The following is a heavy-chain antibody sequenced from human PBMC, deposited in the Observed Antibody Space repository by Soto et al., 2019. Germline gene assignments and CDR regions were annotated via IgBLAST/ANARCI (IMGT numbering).Heavy chain of an antibody. Sequence: SETQCLTWTVAGGSIISDYGCWSWIRQPPGEGLEWIGHILDSGTTYTNPSLRSQVAISLDTSKNHFSLTLSSVTAADTAVYYCARGPSGDKVHYWGQGALVTVSS. D-gene: IGHD7-27*01. CDR1: GGSIISDYGC. V-gene: IGHV4-30-4*01. J-gene: IGHJ4*02. CDR2: ILDSGTT. CDR3: ARGPSGDKVHY.